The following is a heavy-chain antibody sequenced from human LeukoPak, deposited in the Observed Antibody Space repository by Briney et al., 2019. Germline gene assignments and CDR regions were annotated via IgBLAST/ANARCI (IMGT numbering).Heavy chain of an antibody. CDR3: AREDYDTLTGYSDYFDY. J-gene: IGHJ4*02. CDR2: IIPIFGTA. Sequence: ASVKVSCKASGGTFSSYAISWVRQAPGQGLEWMGRIIPIFGTANYAQKFQGRVTITTDESTSTAYMELSSLRSEDTAVYYCAREDYDTLTGYSDYFDYWGQGTLVTVSS. V-gene: IGHV1-69*05. CDR1: GGTFSSYA. D-gene: IGHD3-9*01.